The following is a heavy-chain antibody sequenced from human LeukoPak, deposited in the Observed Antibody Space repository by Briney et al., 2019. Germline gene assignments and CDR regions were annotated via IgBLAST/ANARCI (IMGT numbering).Heavy chain of an antibody. D-gene: IGHD2-15*01. J-gene: IGHJ3*02. CDR1: GYTFTSYG. CDR2: ISAYNGNT. CDR3: LLWYCSGGSCCGISKDAFDI. Sequence: ASVKVSCKASGYTFTSYGISWVRQAPGQGLEWMGWISAYNGNTNYAQKLQGRVTMTTDTSTSTAYMELRSLRSDDTAVYYCLLWYCSGGSCCGISKDAFDIWGQGTMVTVSS. V-gene: IGHV1-18*01.